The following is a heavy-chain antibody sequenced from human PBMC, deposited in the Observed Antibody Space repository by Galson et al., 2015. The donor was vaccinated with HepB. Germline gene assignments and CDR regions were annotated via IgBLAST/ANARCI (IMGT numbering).Heavy chain of an antibody. V-gene: IGHV4-30-4*01. CDR3: ARVISRRGALYAMDV. J-gene: IGHJ6*02. CDR2: LHYSGNT. D-gene: IGHD3-3*02. Sequence: QSPVKGLEWIAYLHYSGNTYVNPSLKSRLIISVDTSKNYFSLNLNSVTAADTAVYYCARVISRRGALYAMDVWGQGTTVIVSS.